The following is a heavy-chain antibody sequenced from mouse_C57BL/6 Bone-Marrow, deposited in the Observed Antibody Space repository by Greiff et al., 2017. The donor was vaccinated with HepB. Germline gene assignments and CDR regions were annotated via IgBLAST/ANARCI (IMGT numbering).Heavy chain of an antibody. Sequence: QVQLKESGAELMKPGASVKLSCKATGYTFTGYWIEWVKQRPGHGLEWIGEILPGSGSTNYNEKFKGKATLTADTSSNTAYMQLSSLTTEDSAIYYCARGRGYYYGSSRYFDYWGQGTTLTVSS. CDR1: GYTFTGYW. CDR2: ILPGSGST. D-gene: IGHD1-1*01. J-gene: IGHJ2*01. V-gene: IGHV1-9*01. CDR3: ARGRGYYYGSSRYFDY.